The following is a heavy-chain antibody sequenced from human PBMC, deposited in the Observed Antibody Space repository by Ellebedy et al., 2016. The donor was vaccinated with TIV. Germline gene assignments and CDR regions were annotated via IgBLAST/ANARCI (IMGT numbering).Heavy chain of an antibody. CDR3: ARDTRPNIGNF. J-gene: IGHJ4*02. CDR2: LYGDDRA. V-gene: IGHV3-66*01. D-gene: IGHD2/OR15-2a*01. CDR1: GSSVTTGY. Sequence: GGSLRLSCAVSGSSVTTGYMSWVRQAPGKGPEWVSILYGDDRAFYADAVEGRFFISRDNSKNMLYLQMNSLGVEDTAVYFCARDTRPNIGNFWGQGTLVTVSS.